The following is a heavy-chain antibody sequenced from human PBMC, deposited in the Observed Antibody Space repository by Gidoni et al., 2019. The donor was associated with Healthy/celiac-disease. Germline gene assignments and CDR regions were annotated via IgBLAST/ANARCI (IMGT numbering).Heavy chain of an antibody. Sequence: EVQLLESGGGLVQPGGYLRLSCSASGFTFSSYAMSWVRQAPGEGLEWISAISGSGGSTYYADSVKGRFTISRDNSKNTLYLQMNSLRAEDTAVYYCAKDRTSYGSGTLDYWGQGTLVTVSS. CDR2: ISGSGGST. CDR1: GFTFSSYA. D-gene: IGHD3-10*01. CDR3: AKDRTSYGSGTLDY. V-gene: IGHV3-23*01. J-gene: IGHJ4*02.